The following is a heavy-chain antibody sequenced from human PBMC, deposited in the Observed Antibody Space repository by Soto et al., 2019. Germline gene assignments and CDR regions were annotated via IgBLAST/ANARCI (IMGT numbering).Heavy chain of an antibody. CDR2: IYHSGST. J-gene: IGHJ6*02. CDR1: GGSIVGFP. Sequence: SGTLSLPWTVLGGSIVGFPWSWFPKLPGKGRGWIGEIYHSGSTNYNPSLKSRVTISVDKSTNQFSLMLSSVTAADTAVYYCARINRSYSGSYYAYYYGMDVWGQGTTVTVSS. D-gene: IGHD1-26*01. V-gene: IGHV4-4*02. CDR3: ARINRSYSGSYYAYYYGMDV.